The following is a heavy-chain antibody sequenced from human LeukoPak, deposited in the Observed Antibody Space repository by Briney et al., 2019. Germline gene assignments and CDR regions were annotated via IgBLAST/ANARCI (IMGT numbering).Heavy chain of an antibody. Sequence: GASVKVSCKASGYTFTSYGISWVRQAPGQGLEWMGWISAYNGNTNYAQKLQGRVTMTTDTSTSTAYMELRSLRSDDTAVYYCARDNADYGDYPDDAFDIWGQGTMVTVSS. V-gene: IGHV1-18*01. J-gene: IGHJ3*02. CDR1: GYTFTSYG. D-gene: IGHD4-17*01. CDR2: ISAYNGNT. CDR3: ARDNADYGDYPDDAFDI.